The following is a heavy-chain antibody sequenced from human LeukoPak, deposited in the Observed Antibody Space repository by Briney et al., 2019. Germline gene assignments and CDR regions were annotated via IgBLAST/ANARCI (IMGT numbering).Heavy chain of an antibody. CDR2: INPNSGGT. D-gene: IGHD5-18*01. Sequence: ASVKVSCKASGYTFTGYYMHWVRQAPGQGLEWMGWINPNSGGTNYAQKFQGRVTMTRDTSISTAYMELSRLRSDDTAVYYCAREHGKWDTDAFDIWGQGTMVTVSS. J-gene: IGHJ3*02. CDR3: AREHGKWDTDAFDI. V-gene: IGHV1-2*02. CDR1: GYTFTGYY.